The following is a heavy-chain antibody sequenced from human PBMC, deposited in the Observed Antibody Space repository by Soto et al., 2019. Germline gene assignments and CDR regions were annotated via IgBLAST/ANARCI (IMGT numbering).Heavy chain of an antibody. CDR3: ARGLYYYDGY. CDR1: GGSFRGYY. V-gene: IGHV4-34*01. Sequence: QVQLQQWGAGLLKPSETLSLTCAVYGGSFRGYYWSWIRQPPGKGLEWIGEINHSGSTNYNPSLKSRVTISVDTSKNQFSLKLSSVTAADTAVYYCARGLYYYDGYWGQGTLVTVCS. J-gene: IGHJ4*02. CDR2: INHSGST. D-gene: IGHD3-22*01.